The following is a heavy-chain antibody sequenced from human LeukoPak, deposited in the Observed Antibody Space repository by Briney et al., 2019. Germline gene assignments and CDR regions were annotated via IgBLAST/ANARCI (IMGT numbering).Heavy chain of an antibody. CDR2: ILSNGDST. D-gene: IGHD5-24*01. V-gene: IGHV3-64D*06. CDR1: GFSFSTYT. J-gene: IGHJ4*02. CDR3: VKVGQQYDY. Sequence: GGSLRLSCSASGFSFSTYTMHWVRQAPGKGPEYVSAILSNGDSTYYADSVKGRFTLSRDNSKNTLSLQMTSQISDDTAVYYCVKVGQQYDYWGQGTLVTVST.